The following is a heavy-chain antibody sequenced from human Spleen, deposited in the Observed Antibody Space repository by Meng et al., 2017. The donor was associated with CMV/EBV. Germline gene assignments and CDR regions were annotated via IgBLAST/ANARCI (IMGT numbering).Heavy chain of an antibody. CDR3: ATDSLYFGVVNRYGMDV. V-gene: IGHV3-7*03. CDR2: IKQDGGEK. J-gene: IGHJ6*02. Sequence: GGSLRLSCAASGFSFSSYWLNWVRQAPGKGLEWVANIKQDGGEKYYVGSVKGRFTISRDNAKNSLYLQMNSLRAEDTAVYFCATDSLYFGVVNRYGMDVWGQGTTVTVSS. D-gene: IGHD3-3*01. CDR1: GFSFSSYW.